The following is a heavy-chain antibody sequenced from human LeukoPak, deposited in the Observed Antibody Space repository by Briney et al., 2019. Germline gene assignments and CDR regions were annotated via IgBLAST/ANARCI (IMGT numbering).Heavy chain of an antibody. CDR3: ARDNPIAARAGLDS. CDR1: GGSISSSSYY. Sequence: PSETLSLTCTVSGGSISSSSYYWGWIRQPPGKGLEWIGSIYYSGSTYYNPSLKSRVTISVDTSKNQFSLKLSSVTAADTAVYYCARDNPIAARAGLDSWGQGTLVTVSS. V-gene: IGHV4-39*02. CDR2: IYYSGST. J-gene: IGHJ5*01. D-gene: IGHD6-6*01.